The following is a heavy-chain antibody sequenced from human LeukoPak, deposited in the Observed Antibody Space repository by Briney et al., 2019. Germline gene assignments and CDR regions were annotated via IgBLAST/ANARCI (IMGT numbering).Heavy chain of an antibody. CDR2: IIPIFGTA. CDR1: GGTFSSYA. CDR3: ASAGLYCSSTSCYPYYYMDV. Sequence: SVKVSCKASGGTFSSYAISWVRQAPGQGLEWMGGIIPIFGTANYAQKFQGRVTITTDEFTSTAYMELSSLRSEDTAVYYCASAGLYCSSTSCYPYYYMDVWGKGTTVTVSS. J-gene: IGHJ6*03. V-gene: IGHV1-69*05. D-gene: IGHD2-2*01.